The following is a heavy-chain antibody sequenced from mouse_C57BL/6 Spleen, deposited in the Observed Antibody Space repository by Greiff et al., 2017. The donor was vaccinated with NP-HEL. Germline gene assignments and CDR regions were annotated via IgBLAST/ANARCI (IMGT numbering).Heavy chain of an antibody. CDR1: GYAFSSSW. D-gene: IGHD2-4*01. V-gene: IGHV1-82*01. Sequence: QVQLQQSGPELVKPGASVKISCKASGYAFSSSWMNWVKQRPGKGLEWIGRIYPGDGDTNYNGKFKGKATLTADKSSSTAYMQLSSLTSEDSAVYFCARGSDYDRSDYWGQGTTLTVSS. CDR3: ARGSDYDRSDY. J-gene: IGHJ2*01. CDR2: IYPGDGDT.